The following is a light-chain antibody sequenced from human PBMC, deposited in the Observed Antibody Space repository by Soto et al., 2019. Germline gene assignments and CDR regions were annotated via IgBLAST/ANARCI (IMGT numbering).Light chain of an antibody. CDR1: QSVSSSY. V-gene: IGKV3-20*01. J-gene: IGKJ1*01. CDR3: QQYAT. CDR2: GAS. Sequence: ALTQSPGTLSSSPGERATLSCRASQSVSSSYLAWYQQKPGKAPRLLIYGASSRATGIPDRFSGSGSGTDFTLTISRLEPEDFAVYYCQQYATFGQGTKVDIK.